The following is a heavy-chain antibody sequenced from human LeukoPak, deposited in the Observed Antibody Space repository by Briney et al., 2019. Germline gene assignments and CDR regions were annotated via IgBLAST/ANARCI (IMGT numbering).Heavy chain of an antibody. D-gene: IGHD2-15*01. CDR2: IYHSGST. CDR3: ARLQDLYCSGGSCYAFDI. Sequence: PSETLSLTCTVSGYSISSGYYWGWIRQPPGKGLEWIGSIYHSGSTYYNPSLKSRVTISVDTSKNQFSLKLSSVTAADTAVYYCARLQDLYCSGGSCYAFDIWGQGTMVTVSS. V-gene: IGHV4-38-2*02. J-gene: IGHJ3*02. CDR1: GYSISSGYY.